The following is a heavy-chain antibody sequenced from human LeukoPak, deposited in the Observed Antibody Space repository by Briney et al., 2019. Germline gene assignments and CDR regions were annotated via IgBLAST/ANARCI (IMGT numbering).Heavy chain of an antibody. Sequence: GGSLSLSCAASGFTFSSYGMHWVRQAPGKGLEWVAVISYDGSNNCYADSVKCRFTISRDNYKNTLYLQMNSLSVEDTAVYYCAKDLDEDSSSSYFDYWGQGTLVTVSS. CDR3: AKDLDEDSSSSYFDY. D-gene: IGHD6-6*01. J-gene: IGHJ4*02. V-gene: IGHV3-30*18. CDR1: GFTFSSYG. CDR2: ISYDGSNN.